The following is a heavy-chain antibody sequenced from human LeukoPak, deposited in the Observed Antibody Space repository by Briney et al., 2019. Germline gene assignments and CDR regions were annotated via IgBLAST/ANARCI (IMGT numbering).Heavy chain of an antibody. D-gene: IGHD5-12*01. CDR1: GGSFSGYY. V-gene: IGHV4-34*01. CDR2: INHSGST. J-gene: IGHJ4*02. Sequence: PSETLSLTCAVYGGSFSGYYWSWIRQPPGKGLEWIGEINHSGSTNYNPSLKSRVTISVDTSKNQFSLKLSSVTAADTAVYYCDLQEDIVATKAAFRLVSSSKEIWGQGTLVTVSS. CDR3: DLQEDIVATKAAFRLVSSSKEI.